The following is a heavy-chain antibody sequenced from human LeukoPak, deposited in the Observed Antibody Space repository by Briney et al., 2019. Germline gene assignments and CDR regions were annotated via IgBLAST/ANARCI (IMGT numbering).Heavy chain of an antibody. D-gene: IGHD6-6*01. CDR2: IYSGGST. CDR1: GFTLSSNY. V-gene: IGHV3-53*01. J-gene: IGHJ4*02. Sequence: GGSLRLSCAASGFTLSSNYMSWVRQAPGKGLEWVSVIYSGGSTYYADSVKGRFTITRDNSKNTLYIQITRLRAEDTAVYYCARSIAARPGITLDYRGQGTLVTVSS. CDR3: ARSIAARPGITLDY.